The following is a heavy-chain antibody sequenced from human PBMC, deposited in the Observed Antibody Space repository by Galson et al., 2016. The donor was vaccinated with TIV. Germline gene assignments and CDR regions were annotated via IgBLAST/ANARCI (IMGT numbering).Heavy chain of an antibody. CDR1: GFSFSSHW. V-gene: IGHV3-74*01. CDR3: AKDGRGYYYYMDV. J-gene: IGHJ6*03. Sequence: SLRLSCAASGFSFSSHWMHWVRQTPGKGLVWVSRINPDGSVTNYAESVKGRFTISRDNARKSLYLQMNSLRPEDTALYYCAKDGRGYYYYMDVWGNGTTVTVSS. CDR2: INPDGSVT. D-gene: IGHD1-26*01.